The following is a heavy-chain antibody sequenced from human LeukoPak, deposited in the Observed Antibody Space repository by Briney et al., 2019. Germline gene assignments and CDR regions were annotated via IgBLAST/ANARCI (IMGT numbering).Heavy chain of an antibody. V-gene: IGHV4-59*01. CDR1: GDSISSYY. CDR3: ARRDTNDAFDI. J-gene: IGHJ3*02. Sequence: PSETLSLTCTVSGDSISSYYWSRIRQPPGKGLEWIGYIYYSGSTNYNPSLKSRVTISVDTSKNQFSLKLSSVTAADTAVYYCARRDTNDAFDIWGQGTMVTVSS. CDR2: IYYSGST.